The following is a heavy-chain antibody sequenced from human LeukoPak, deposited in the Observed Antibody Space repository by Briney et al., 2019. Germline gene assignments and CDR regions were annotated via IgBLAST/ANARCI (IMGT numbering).Heavy chain of an antibody. CDR3: AIAVGYDILTGYLNWFDP. Sequence: GASVKVSCKASGYTFTSYGISWVRQAPGQGLEWMGWISAYNGNTNYAQKLQGRVTMTTDTSTSTAYMELRSLRSDDTAVYYCAIAVGYDILTGYLNWFDPWGQGTLVTVSS. CDR1: GYTFTSYG. V-gene: IGHV1-18*01. D-gene: IGHD3-9*01. CDR2: ISAYNGNT. J-gene: IGHJ5*02.